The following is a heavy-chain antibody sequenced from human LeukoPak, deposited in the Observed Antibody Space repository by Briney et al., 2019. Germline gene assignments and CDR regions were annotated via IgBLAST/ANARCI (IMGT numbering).Heavy chain of an antibody. CDR3: ARSEYCGAGCYSFNHAEYFLH. CDR2: IKEDGSGK. J-gene: IGHJ1*01. D-gene: IGHD2-21*02. Sequence: GGSLRLSCAASGFTFSSYWMSWVRQAPGKGLEWVADIKEDGSGKYYVDSVKGRFTISRDNAKNSLYLQLNSLRAEDTAVYYCARSEYCGAGCYSFNHAEYFLHWGQGTLVTVSS. V-gene: IGHV3-7*04. CDR1: GFTFSSYW.